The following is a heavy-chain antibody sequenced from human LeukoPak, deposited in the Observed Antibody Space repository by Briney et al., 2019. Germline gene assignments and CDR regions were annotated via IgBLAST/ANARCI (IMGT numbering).Heavy chain of an antibody. CDR3: ARELGGILTGYGMDV. CDR2: ISYDGSNK. J-gene: IGHJ6*02. V-gene: IGHV3-30-3*01. D-gene: IGHD3-9*01. CDR1: GFTFSNYA. Sequence: GGSLRLSCAASGFTFSNYAMHWVRQAPGKGLEWVAVISYDGSNKYYADSVKGRFTISRDNSKNTLYLQMNSLRAEDTAVYYCARELGGILTGYGMDVWGQGTTVTVSS.